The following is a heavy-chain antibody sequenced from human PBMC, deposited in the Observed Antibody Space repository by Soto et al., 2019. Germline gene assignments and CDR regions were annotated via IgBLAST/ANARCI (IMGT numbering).Heavy chain of an antibody. CDR3: ARSGIIGSGWYPFYYYYMDV. Sequence: SLRLSCAASGFTFSSYAMHWVRQAPGKGLEYVSAISSNGGSTYYANSVKGRFTISRDNSKNTLYLQMGSLRAEDMAVYYCARSGIIGSGWYPFYYYYMDVWGKGTTVTVSS. CDR2: ISSNGGST. D-gene: IGHD6-19*01. CDR1: GFTFSSYA. J-gene: IGHJ6*03. V-gene: IGHV3-64*01.